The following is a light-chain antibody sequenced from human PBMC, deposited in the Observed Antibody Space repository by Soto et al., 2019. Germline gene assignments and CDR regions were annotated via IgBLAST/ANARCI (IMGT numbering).Light chain of an antibody. CDR2: LGS. J-gene: IGKJ4*01. CDR3: MQALQTPS. V-gene: IGKV2-28*01. Sequence: ESVMTQSPLSLSVTPGEPASISCRSSQSLLHSNGYNYLDWYLQKPGQSPQLLIYLGSFRAAGVPDRFSGSGSGTDFTLKITRVEAADSGVYYCMQALQTPSFGGGTKLEIK. CDR1: QSLLHSNGYNY.